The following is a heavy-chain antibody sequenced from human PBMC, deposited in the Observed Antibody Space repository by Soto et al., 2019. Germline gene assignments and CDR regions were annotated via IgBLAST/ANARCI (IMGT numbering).Heavy chain of an antibody. Sequence: EVQLVESGGGLVKPGGSLRLSCAASGFTFSSYSMNWVRQAPGKGLEWVSSISSSSSYIYYADSVKGRFTISRDNAKNSLYVQMNSPRAEDTAVYYCARGRGAAGTDSVQYYGMDVWGQGTTVTVSS. CDR3: ARGRGAAGTDSVQYYGMDV. CDR2: ISSSSSYI. V-gene: IGHV3-21*01. J-gene: IGHJ6*02. CDR1: GFTFSSYS. D-gene: IGHD6-13*01.